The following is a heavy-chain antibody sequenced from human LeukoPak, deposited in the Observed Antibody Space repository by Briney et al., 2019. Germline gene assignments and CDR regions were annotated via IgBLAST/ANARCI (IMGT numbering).Heavy chain of an antibody. V-gene: IGHV4-59*01. D-gene: IGHD3-10*01. CDR2: IYYSGST. CDR1: GGSISSYY. J-gene: IGHJ4*02. CDR3: ARGGLYGSGSYSHYFDY. Sequence: SETLSLTCTASGGSISSYYWSWIRQPPGKGLEWIGYIYYSGSTNYNPSLKSRVTISVDTSKNQFSLKLSSVTAADTAVYYCARGGLYGSGSYSHYFDYWGQGTLVTVSS.